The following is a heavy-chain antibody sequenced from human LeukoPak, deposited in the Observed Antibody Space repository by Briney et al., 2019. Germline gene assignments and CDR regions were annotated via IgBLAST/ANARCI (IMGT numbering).Heavy chain of an antibody. CDR3: ARDIVTVTKGFDI. Sequence: SETLSLTCAVSTDSFSSHYWTWIRQPPGKGLEWIGYISYIGSTNYNPSLKSRVTISIDTSKNQFSLKLSSVTAADTAVYYCARDIVTVTKGFDIWGQGTMVSVSS. V-gene: IGHV4-59*11. CDR2: ISYIGST. J-gene: IGHJ3*02. D-gene: IGHD4-17*01. CDR1: TDSFSSHY.